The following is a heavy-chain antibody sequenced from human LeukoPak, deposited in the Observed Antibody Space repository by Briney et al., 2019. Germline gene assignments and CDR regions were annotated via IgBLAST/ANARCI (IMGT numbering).Heavy chain of an antibody. D-gene: IGHD1-20*01. CDR3: ASLGGITVTGPYDFDY. CDR2: INGDGSST. V-gene: IGHV3-74*01. J-gene: IGHJ4*02. CDR1: GFTFSGNW. Sequence: PGGSLRLSCAASGFTFSGNWTNWVRQAPGKGLVWVSRINGDGSSTSYADSVKGRFTISRDNARNTLYLQMDSLRAEDTAVYYCASLGGITVTGPYDFDYWGQGTVVTVSS.